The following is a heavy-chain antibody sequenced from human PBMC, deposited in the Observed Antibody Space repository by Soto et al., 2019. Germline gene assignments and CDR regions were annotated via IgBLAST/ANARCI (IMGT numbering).Heavy chain of an antibody. J-gene: IGHJ5*01. CDR2: IIPIFGTA. CDR1: GGTFSSYA. Sequence: QVQLVQSGAEVKKPGSSVKVSCKASGGTFSSYAISWVRQAPGQGLEWMGGIIPIFGTANYAQKFQGRVTITVDESTSTAYMELSSLRSEDTAVYYCAREAPLYYYDSSGYYEGVGNWFDSWGQGTLVTVSS. V-gene: IGHV1-69*01. CDR3: AREAPLYYYDSSGYYEGVGNWFDS. D-gene: IGHD3-22*01.